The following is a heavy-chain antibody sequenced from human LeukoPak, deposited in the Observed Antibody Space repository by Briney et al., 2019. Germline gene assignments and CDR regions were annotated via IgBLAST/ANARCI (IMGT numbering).Heavy chain of an antibody. Sequence: PGGSLRLSCAASGFTFSTYSMNWVRQAPGKGLEWVSAISGSGGSTYYADSVKGRFTISRDNSKNTLYLQMNSLRAEDTAVYYCAKDHSSWFNNWFDPWGQGTLVTVSS. CDR3: AKDHSSWFNNWFDP. CDR1: GFTFSTYS. V-gene: IGHV3-23*01. CDR2: ISGSGGST. J-gene: IGHJ5*02. D-gene: IGHD6-13*01.